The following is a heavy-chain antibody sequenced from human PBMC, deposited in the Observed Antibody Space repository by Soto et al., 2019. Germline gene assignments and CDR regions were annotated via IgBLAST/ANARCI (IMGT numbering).Heavy chain of an antibody. CDR2: ISAYNGNT. D-gene: IGHD3-16*01. CDR1: GYTLTSYG. CDR3: ARIPTVTTFFAFDI. V-gene: IGHV1-18*04. Sequence: GASVKVSFKASGYTLTSYGINWVRQAPGQGLEWMGWISAYNGNTNYAQKLQGRVTMTTDTSTSTAYMELRSLRSDDTAVYYCARIPTVTTFFAFDIWGQGTMVTVSS. J-gene: IGHJ3*02.